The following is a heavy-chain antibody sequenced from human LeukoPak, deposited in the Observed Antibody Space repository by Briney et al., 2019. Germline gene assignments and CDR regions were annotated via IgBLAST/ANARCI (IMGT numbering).Heavy chain of an antibody. D-gene: IGHD6-19*01. J-gene: IGHJ3*02. CDR2: IYYSGST. CDR1: GGSISSYY. V-gene: IGHV4-59*12. CDR3: ARDSVKYRTSSGWADAFDI. Sequence: SETLSLTCTVSGGSISSYYWSWIRQPPGKGLEWIGYIYYSGSTNYNPSLKSRVTISVDTSKNQFSLQLNSVTPEDTAVYYCARDSVKYRTSSGWADAFDIWGQGTMVTVSS.